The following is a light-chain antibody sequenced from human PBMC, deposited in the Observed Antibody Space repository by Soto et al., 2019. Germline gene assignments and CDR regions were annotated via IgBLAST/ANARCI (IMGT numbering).Light chain of an antibody. Sequence: AIRMTQSPSSFSASTGGRVTITCRASQGISSYLAWYQQKPGKAPKLLIYAASTLQSGVPSRFSGSGSGTDFTLTISCLQSEYFATYYCQQYYSYPWTVGQGTKVDIK. CDR3: QQYYSYPWT. CDR1: QGISSY. CDR2: AAS. V-gene: IGKV1-8*01. J-gene: IGKJ1*01.